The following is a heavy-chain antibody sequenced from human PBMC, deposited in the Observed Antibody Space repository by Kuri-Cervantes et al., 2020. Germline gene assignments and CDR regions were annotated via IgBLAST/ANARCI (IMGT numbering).Heavy chain of an antibody. D-gene: IGHD3-16*01. Sequence: GESLKISCAGSEFTFSSFTMNWVRQAPGKGLEWVSSISSSSSYIHYADSVKGRFTISRDNGKNSLYLQMNSLRAEDTAVYYCARGARRTSNWFDPWGQGTLVTVSS. CDR2: ISSSSSYI. J-gene: IGHJ5*02. CDR1: EFTFSSFT. V-gene: IGHV3-21*01. CDR3: ARGARRTSNWFDP.